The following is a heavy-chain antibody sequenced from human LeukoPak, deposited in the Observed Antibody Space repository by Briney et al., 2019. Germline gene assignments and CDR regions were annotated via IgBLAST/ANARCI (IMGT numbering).Heavy chain of an antibody. V-gene: IGHV3-7*01. J-gene: IGHJ4*01. D-gene: IGHD3-16*01. Sequence: GGSVRLSCAASGFTFSSYWMSWVRQAPGKGLEWVANIKQDGSEKYYVDSVKGRFTISRDNAKNSLYLQMNSLKAEDTAVYYCARLRLGESSRFDYWGQGTLVTVSS. CDR1: GFTFSSYW. CDR2: IKQDGSEK. CDR3: ARLRLGESSRFDY.